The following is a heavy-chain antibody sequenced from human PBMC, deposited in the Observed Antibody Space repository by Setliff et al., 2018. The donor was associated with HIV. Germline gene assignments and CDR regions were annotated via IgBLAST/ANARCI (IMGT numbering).Heavy chain of an antibody. CDR1: GFSFQSYN. CDR2: MYHDGIAK. Sequence: GGSLRLSCAASGFSFQSYNIHWVRQAPGKGLEWVAVMYHDGIAKYYADSVKDRFALSRDDSKSTMYLQMYGLRPEDTALYYCTKDHLSGWASDCWGQGTLVTVSS. D-gene: IGHD6-19*01. CDR3: TKDHLSGWASDC. V-gene: IGHV3-30*02. J-gene: IGHJ4*02.